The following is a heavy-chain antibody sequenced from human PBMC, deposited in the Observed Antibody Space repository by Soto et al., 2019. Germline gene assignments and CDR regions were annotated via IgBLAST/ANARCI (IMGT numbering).Heavy chain of an antibody. J-gene: IGHJ4*01. CDR1: GFTFSSYA. Sequence: PGGSLRLSCAASGFTFSSYAMSWVRQAPGKGLEWVSAISGSGGSTYYADSVKGRFTISRDNSKNTLYLQMNSLRAEDTAVYYCAKNVIVAVDYDILNLDYWGHGTLVTVSS. CDR3: AKNVIVAVDYDILNLDY. CDR2: ISGSGGST. D-gene: IGHD3-9*01. V-gene: IGHV3-23*01.